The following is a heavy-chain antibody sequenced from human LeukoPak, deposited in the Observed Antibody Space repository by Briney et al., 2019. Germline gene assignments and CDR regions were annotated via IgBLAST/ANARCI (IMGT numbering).Heavy chain of an antibody. D-gene: IGHD2-15*01. J-gene: IGHJ4*02. V-gene: IGHV3-33*01. CDR3: ARVPYCSGGRCSSWIDH. CDR2: IWYDGTNE. CDR1: GFIFSSYG. Sequence: GRSLRLSCAASGFIFSSYGMHWVSQAPGKGLEWVVLIWYDGTNEYYTDSVKGRFTISRANSKNTLYLQMNSLRAEDTAVYYCARVPYCSGGRCSSWIDHWGQGTLVTVSS.